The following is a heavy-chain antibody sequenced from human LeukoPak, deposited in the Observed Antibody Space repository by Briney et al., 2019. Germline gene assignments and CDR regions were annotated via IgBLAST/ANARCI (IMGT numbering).Heavy chain of an antibody. Sequence: PGRSLRLSCAASGFTFSSYGMHWVRQAPGKGLEWVAVISYDGSNKYYADSVKGRFTISRDNSKNTLYLQMNSLRAEDTAVYYCAKEEQVGAFDYWGQGTLATVSS. CDR1: GFTFSSYG. V-gene: IGHV3-30*18. D-gene: IGHD1-26*01. CDR3: AKEEQVGAFDY. CDR2: ISYDGSNK. J-gene: IGHJ4*02.